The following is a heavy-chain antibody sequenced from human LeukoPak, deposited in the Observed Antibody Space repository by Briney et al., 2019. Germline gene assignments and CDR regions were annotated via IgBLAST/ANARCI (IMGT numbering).Heavy chain of an antibody. CDR2: ISRSGGST. V-gene: IGHV3-23*01. D-gene: IGHD5-12*01. CDR1: GFTFSSFG. CDR3: AKSPTAYDYYDY. Sequence: GSLRLSCAASGFTFSSFGLSWVRQAPGQGLEWVSAISRSGGSTYYADSVKGRFTISRDNSKTTLYLQMNSLRAEDTALYYCAKSPTAYDYYDYWGQGTLVTVSS. J-gene: IGHJ4*02.